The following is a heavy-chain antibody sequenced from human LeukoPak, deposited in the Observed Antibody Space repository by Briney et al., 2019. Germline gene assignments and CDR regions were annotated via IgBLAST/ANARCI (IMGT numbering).Heavy chain of an antibody. CDR2: IGISSGNT. CDR3: ARDYKYAFDN. Sequence: TGGSLRLSCAASGFTVSSNYMSWVRQAPGKGLEWISYIGISSGNTKYADSVKGRFTISGDKAKNSLYLQMNSLRVEDTAVYCCARDYKYAFDNWGQGTLVTVSS. D-gene: IGHD5-24*01. CDR1: GFTVSSNY. J-gene: IGHJ4*02. V-gene: IGHV3-11*06.